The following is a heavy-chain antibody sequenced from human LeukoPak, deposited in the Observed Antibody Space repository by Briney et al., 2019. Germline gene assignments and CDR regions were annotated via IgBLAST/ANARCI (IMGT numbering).Heavy chain of an antibody. CDR3: ARGGTSGYYYDPY. CDR2: INSDGSST. Sequence: GGSLRLSCAASGFTVSSNYMSWVRQAPGKGLEWVSRINSDGSSTTYADSVKGRFTISRDNAKNTLYLQMNSLRAEDTAVYYCARGGTSGYYYDPYWGQGTLVTVSS. J-gene: IGHJ4*02. CDR1: GFTVSSNY. D-gene: IGHD3-22*01. V-gene: IGHV3-74*01.